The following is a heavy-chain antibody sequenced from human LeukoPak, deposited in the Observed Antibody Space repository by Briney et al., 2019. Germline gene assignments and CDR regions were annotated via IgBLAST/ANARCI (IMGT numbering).Heavy chain of an antibody. CDR1: GGSISNYF. Sequence: PSETLSLTCTVSGGSISNYFWTWIRQPPGKGLEWIGRIYTSGSTNYNPSLKSRVTMSVDTSKNQFSLKLSSVTAADTAVYYCARDKDSSSWYFDYWGQGTLVTVSS. D-gene: IGHD6-13*01. CDR2: IYTSGST. CDR3: ARDKDSSSWYFDY. V-gene: IGHV4-4*07. J-gene: IGHJ4*02.